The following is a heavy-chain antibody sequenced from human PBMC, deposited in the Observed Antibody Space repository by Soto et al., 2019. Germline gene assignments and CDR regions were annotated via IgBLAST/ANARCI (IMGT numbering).Heavy chain of an antibody. D-gene: IGHD5-12*01. V-gene: IGHV1-18*01. CDR3: ARDLIGGSIVATIISYYYYGMDV. Sequence: ASVKVSCKASGYTFTSYGISWVRRAPGQGLEWMGWISAYNGNTNYAQKLQGRVTMTTDTSTSTAYMELRSLRSDDTAVYYCARDLIGGSIVATIISYYYYGMDVWGQGTTVTVSS. CDR2: ISAYNGNT. J-gene: IGHJ6*02. CDR1: GYTFTSYG.